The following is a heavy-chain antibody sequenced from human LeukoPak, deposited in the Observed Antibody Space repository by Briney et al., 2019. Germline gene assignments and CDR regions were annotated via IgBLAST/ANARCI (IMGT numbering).Heavy chain of an antibody. CDR2: ISYDGSNK. V-gene: IGHV3-30*14. D-gene: IGHD3-9*01. J-gene: IGHJ4*02. CDR3: VKDLTGTWSFDY. CDR1: GFTFSSYA. Sequence: GGSLRLSCAASGFTFSSYAMHWVRQAPGKGLEWVAVISYDGSNKYYADSVKGRFTISRDNSKNALYLQLTSLRLEDTALYYCVKDLTGTWSFDYWGQGTLVTVSS.